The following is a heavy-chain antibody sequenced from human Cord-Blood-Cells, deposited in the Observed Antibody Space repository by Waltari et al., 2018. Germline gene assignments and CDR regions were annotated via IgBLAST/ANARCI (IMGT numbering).Heavy chain of an antibody. CDR3: ARGAGYSSSWYYFDY. CDR1: GYTFTGYY. J-gene: IGHJ4*02. Sequence: QVQLVQSGAEVTKPGASVKVSCKASGYTFTGYYMHWVRQAPGQGLEWMGWIKPNSGGTNYAQKFQGWVTMTRDTSISTAYMELSRLRSDDTAVYYCARGAGYSSSWYYFDYWGQGTLVTVSS. CDR2: IKPNSGGT. D-gene: IGHD6-13*01. V-gene: IGHV1-2*04.